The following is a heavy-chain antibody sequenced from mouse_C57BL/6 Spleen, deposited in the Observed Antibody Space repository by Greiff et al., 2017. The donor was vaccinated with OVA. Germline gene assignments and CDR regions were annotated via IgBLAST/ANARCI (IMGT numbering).Heavy chain of an antibody. CDR1: GYSITSGYY. J-gene: IGHJ3*01. V-gene: IGHV3-6*01. Sequence: EVKLQESGPGLVKPSQSLSLTCSVTGYSITSGYYWNWIRQFPGNKLEWMGYISYDGSNNYNPSLKNRISITRDTSKNQFFLKLNSVTTEDTATYYCARPHYYGSSYGFAYWGQGTLVTVSA. CDR3: ARPHYYGSSYGFAY. CDR2: ISYDGSN. D-gene: IGHD1-1*01.